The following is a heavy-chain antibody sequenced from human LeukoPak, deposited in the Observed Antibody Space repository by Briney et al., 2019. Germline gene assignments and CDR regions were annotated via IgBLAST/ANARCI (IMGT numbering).Heavy chain of an antibody. Sequence: ASVKVSSKASGITLTTIAISWVRQAPGQQGLEWMGRISGYNGNTNYAQRLLGRVTLTTHTSTSTAYMELGSLTSDDTAVYYCVRGGRDGMDVWGQGTTVTVSS. CDR2: ISGYNGNT. J-gene: IGHJ6*02. CDR1: GITLTTIA. CDR3: VRGGRDGMDV. V-gene: IGHV1-18*01. D-gene: IGHD3-16*01.